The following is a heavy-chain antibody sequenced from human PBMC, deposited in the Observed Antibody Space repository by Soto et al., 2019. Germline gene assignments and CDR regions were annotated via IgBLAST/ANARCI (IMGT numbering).Heavy chain of an antibody. CDR1: GFSFSNYA. J-gene: IGHJ6*03. CDR3: AKKGSYCSSSECYESDYYYYMDV. V-gene: IGHV3-23*01. CDR2: ISGSGGNT. D-gene: IGHD2-2*01. Sequence: GGSLRLSCTASGFSFSNYAMSWVRQAPGKGLEWVSSISGSGGNTYYPDSVKGRFTISRDNSKNTLYLQMNSLRAADTAVYYCAKKGSYCSSSECYESDYYYYMDVWGKGTTVTVSS.